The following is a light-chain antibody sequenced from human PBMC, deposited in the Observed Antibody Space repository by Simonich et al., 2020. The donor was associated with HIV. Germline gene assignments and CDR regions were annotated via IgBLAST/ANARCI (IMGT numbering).Light chain of an antibody. J-gene: IGKJ1*01. Sequence: DIHMTHSPSTLSASVGDRVTITCRATQSFNRYLTWYQQKPGKTPKLLIYKASSLQSAGPSRFSGNGSGTEFTLTISSLQPDDFATYFCQQYNNYWTFGQGTKVEI. CDR3: QQYNNYWT. V-gene: IGKV1-5*03. CDR2: KAS. CDR1: QSFNRY.